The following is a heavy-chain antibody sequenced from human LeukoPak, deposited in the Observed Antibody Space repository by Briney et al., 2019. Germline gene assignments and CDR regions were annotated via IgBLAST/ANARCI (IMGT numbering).Heavy chain of an antibody. CDR1: GYTFTSYG. D-gene: IGHD6-19*01. Sequence: ASVKVSCKASGYTFTSYGISWVRQAPGQGLEWMGWINPISGGTNYAQKFQGRVTMTRDTSISTAYMELSRLRSDDTAVYYCVIERAGAFENWGQGTLVTVSS. J-gene: IGHJ4*02. CDR3: VIERAGAFEN. CDR2: INPISGGT. V-gene: IGHV1-2*02.